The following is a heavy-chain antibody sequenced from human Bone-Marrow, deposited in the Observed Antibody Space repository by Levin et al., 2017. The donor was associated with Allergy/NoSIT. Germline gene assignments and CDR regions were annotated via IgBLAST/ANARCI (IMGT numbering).Heavy chain of an antibody. Sequence: SETLSLTCTVSGGSISGYYWSWIRQPPGKGLEWIGYIYNSGRTNYNPSLKSRVTISVDTSKNQFSLRLTSVTAADTAVYYCARCPSGSYPTRSDYWGQGTLVTVSS. CDR1: GGSISGYY. CDR3: ARCPSGSYPTRSDY. J-gene: IGHJ4*02. V-gene: IGHV4-59*01. D-gene: IGHD1-26*01. CDR2: IYNSGRT.